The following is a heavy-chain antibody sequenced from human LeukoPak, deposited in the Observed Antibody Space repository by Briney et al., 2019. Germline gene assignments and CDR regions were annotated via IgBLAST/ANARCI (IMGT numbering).Heavy chain of an antibody. CDR3: AKAVGTTIVYFHH. CDR1: GFTFTTYW. Sequence: GGSLRLSCAASGFTFTTYWMSWLRQAPGKGLEWVANIMQDGSGKYYVDSVRGRFTISRDNAKNSLYLQMNSLRAEDTAVYYCAKAVGTTIVYFHHWGQGTLVTVSS. CDR2: IMQDGSGK. D-gene: IGHD1-26*01. J-gene: IGHJ1*01. V-gene: IGHV3-7*01.